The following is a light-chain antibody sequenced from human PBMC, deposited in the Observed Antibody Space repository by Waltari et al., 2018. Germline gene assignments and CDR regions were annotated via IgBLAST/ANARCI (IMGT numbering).Light chain of an antibody. CDR2: GNG. CDR3: AAWDDSLNGRKV. J-gene: IGLJ1*01. V-gene: IGLV1-44*01. Sequence: QSVLTQPPSASGTPGQRVTISCSGTSSNIGSKSVTWYQQPPGTAPKLLIYGNGARPSGVPDRFAGSKSGASASQAISGLQSEDEAVYYCAAWDDSLNGRKVFGTGTKVTVL. CDR1: SSNIGSKS.